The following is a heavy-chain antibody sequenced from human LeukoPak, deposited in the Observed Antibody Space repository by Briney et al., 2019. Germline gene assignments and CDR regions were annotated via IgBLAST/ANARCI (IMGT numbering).Heavy chain of an antibody. V-gene: IGHV3-23*01. CDR1: GFTFSSYA. D-gene: IGHD2-15*01. CDR2: ISTSGSST. J-gene: IGHJ4*02. Sequence: GSLRLSCAASGFTFSSYAMSWVRQAPGKGLEWVSAISTSGSSTYYADSVKGRFTICRDDSKNTLFLQMNSLRADDTAVYYCAKGFTPDYWGQGTLVTVSS. CDR3: AKGFTPDY.